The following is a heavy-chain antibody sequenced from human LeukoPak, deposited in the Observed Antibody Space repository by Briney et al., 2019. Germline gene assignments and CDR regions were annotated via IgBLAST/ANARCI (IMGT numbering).Heavy chain of an antibody. V-gene: IGHV3-23*01. Sequence: GGSLRLSCVASGFTFSRSAMTWVRQAPGKGLDWVSHISASGATTYYAASVKGRFTISRDNSKNTLSLQMNSLGADDTAVYYCAKDPHSSGWYFDYWGQGALVTVSS. CDR2: ISASGATT. CDR1: GFTFSRSA. D-gene: IGHD6-19*01. CDR3: AKDPHSSGWYFDY. J-gene: IGHJ4*02.